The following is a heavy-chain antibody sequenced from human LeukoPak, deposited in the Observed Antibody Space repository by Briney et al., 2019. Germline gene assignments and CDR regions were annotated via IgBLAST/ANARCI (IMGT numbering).Heavy chain of an antibody. J-gene: IGHJ4*02. CDR2: INPGGGST. CDR3: AREDRIAARLFDY. D-gene: IGHD6-6*01. CDR1: GYTFTSYY. V-gene: IGHV1-46*01. Sequence: ASVKVSCKAFGYTFTSYYMHWVRQAPGQGLEWMGIINPGGGSTSYAQKLQGRVTMTRDMSTSTVYMELSSLRSEDTAVYYCAREDRIAARLFDYWGQGTLVTVSS.